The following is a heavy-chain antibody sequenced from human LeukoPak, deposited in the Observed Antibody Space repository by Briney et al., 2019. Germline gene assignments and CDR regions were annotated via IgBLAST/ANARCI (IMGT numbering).Heavy chain of an antibody. Sequence: KTSETLSLTCAVYGGSFSGYYWSWIRQPPGKGPEWIGEINHSGSTNYNPSLKSRVTISVDTSKNQFSLKLSSVTAADTAVYYCARSSSYYDSSGGYWGQGTLVTVSS. V-gene: IGHV4-34*01. CDR2: INHSGST. J-gene: IGHJ4*02. CDR1: GGSFSGYY. D-gene: IGHD3-22*01. CDR3: ARSSSYYDSSGGY.